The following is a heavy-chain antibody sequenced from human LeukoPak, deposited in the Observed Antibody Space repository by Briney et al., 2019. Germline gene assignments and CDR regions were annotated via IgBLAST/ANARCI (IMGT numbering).Heavy chain of an antibody. V-gene: IGHV3-48*02. CDR3: ARVGGGSSSSWYYFDY. D-gene: IGHD6-6*01. CDR1: GITFSSYS. CDR2: ISSSSSTI. Sequence: GGSLRLSCGASGITFSSYSMNWVRQAPGKGLEWVSYISSSSSTIYYADSVKDRFTISRDNAKNSLYLQMNSLRDEDTAVYYCARVGGGSSSSWYYFDYWGQGTLVTVSS. J-gene: IGHJ4*02.